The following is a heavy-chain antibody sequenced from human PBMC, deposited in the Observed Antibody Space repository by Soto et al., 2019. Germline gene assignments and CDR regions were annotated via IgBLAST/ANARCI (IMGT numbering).Heavy chain of an antibody. Sequence: SGPTLVNPTQTLTLTCTVSGFSLTTSGMTLGWIRQPPGKAPEWLALAHQYSPSLQSRLTFTKDASKNQVVLTMTDLDPVDTATYFCAHRYGGNYYRWYFDSWGQGTLVTVSS. CDR3: AHRYGGNYYRWYFDS. V-gene: IGHV2-5*01. J-gene: IGHJ4*02. D-gene: IGHD1-26*01. CDR1: GFSLTTSGMT. CDR2: AH.